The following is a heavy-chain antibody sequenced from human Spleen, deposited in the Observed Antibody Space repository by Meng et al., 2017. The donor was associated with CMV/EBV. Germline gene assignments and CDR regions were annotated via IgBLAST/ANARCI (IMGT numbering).Heavy chain of an antibody. CDR3: ARGAAARRVWFDP. CDR1: GGSISSSSYF. Sequence: SETLSLTCPVSGGSISSSSYFWGWIRQPPGKGLEWIGTIHYSGSTYYNPSLKSRVTISVDTSKNQFSLKLSSVTAADTAVYYCARGAAARRVWFDPWGQGTLVTVSS. V-gene: IGHV4-39*07. J-gene: IGHJ5*02. CDR2: IHYSGST. D-gene: IGHD6-6*01.